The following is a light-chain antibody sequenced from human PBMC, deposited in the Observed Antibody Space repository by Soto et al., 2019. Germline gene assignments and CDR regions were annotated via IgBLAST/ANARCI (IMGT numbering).Light chain of an antibody. CDR2: EVS. V-gene: IGLV2-14*01. CDR3: SSYTISTPYVV. CDR1: SSDVGGYNY. Sequence: QSVLTQPASVSGSPGQSITISCTGTSSDVGGYNYVSWYQQHPGKAPKLMIYEVSNRPSGVSNRFSGSKSGNTASLTISGLQAEDEADYYYSSYTISTPYVVFGGGTKLTVL. J-gene: IGLJ2*01.